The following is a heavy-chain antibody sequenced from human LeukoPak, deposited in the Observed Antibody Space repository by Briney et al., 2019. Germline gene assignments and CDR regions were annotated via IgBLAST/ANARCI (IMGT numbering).Heavy chain of an antibody. J-gene: IGHJ6*03. CDR2: INPNSGGT. V-gene: IGHV1-2*02. CDR1: GYTFTGYY. Sequence: ASVKVSCKASGYTFTGYYMHWVRQAPGQGLEWMGWINPNSGGTNYAQKFQGRVTTTRDTSISTAYMELSRLRSDDTAVYYCARDRDQSYYYMDVWGKGTTVTVSS. CDR3: ARDRDQSYYYMDV. D-gene: IGHD5-24*01.